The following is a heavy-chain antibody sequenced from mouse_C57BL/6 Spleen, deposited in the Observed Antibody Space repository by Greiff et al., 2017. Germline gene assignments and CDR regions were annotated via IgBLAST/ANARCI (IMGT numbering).Heavy chain of an antibody. V-gene: IGHV1-72*01. J-gene: IGHJ3*01. CDR3: AFYYGNYVWFAY. CDR2: IDPNSGGT. D-gene: IGHD2-1*01. CDR1: GYTFTSYW. Sequence: QVQLKQPGAELVKPGASVKLSCKASGYTFTSYWMHWVKQRPGRGLEWIGRIDPNSGGTKYNEKFKSKATLTVDKPSSTAYMQLSSLTSEDSAVYYCAFYYGNYVWFAYWGQGTLVTVSA.